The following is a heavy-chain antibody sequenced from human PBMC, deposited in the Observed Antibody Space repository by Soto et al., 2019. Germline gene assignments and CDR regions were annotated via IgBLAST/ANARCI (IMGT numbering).Heavy chain of an antibody. V-gene: IGHV3-23*05. CDR1: GFTFTTYA. CDR3: VTSRAAMVRGVINAYGMDV. D-gene: IGHD3-10*01. Sequence: GGSLRLSCAASGFTFTTYAMSWVRQAPGKELEWVSAIYSGGSTYYADSVKGRFTISRDNSKNTVYLQMNSLRAEDTAVYYCVTSRAAMVRGVINAYGMDVWGQGTTVTVSS. J-gene: IGHJ6*02. CDR2: IYSGGST.